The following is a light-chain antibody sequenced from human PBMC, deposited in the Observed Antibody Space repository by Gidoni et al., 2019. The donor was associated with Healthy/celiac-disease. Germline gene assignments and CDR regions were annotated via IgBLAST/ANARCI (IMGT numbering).Light chain of an antibody. Sequence: DIVMNQSPDYLAVSLGERATINCKSSQSVLYSSNNKNYLAWYQQKPGQPPKLLIYWASTRESGVPDRFSGSGSGTDFTLTISSLQAEDVAVYYCQQYYSTPTFGQGTRLEIK. CDR2: WAS. J-gene: IGKJ5*01. V-gene: IGKV4-1*01. CDR1: QSVLYSSNNKNY. CDR3: QQYYSTPT.